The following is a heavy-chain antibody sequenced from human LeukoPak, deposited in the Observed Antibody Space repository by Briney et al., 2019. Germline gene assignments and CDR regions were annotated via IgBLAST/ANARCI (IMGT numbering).Heavy chain of an antibody. CDR2: IYYSGST. Sequence: PSETLSLTCTVSGGSISSYYWSWIRQPPGKGLGWIGYIYYSGSTNYNPSLKSRVTISVDTSKNQFSLKLSSVTAADTAVYYCARRDFWSGYFDYWGQGTLVTVSS. CDR1: GGSISSYY. V-gene: IGHV4-59*08. D-gene: IGHD3-3*01. CDR3: ARRDFWSGYFDY. J-gene: IGHJ4*02.